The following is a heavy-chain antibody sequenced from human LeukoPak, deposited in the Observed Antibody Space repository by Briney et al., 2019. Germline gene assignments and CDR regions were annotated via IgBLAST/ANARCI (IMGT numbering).Heavy chain of an antibody. CDR2: ISGSGGST. CDR1: GFTFSSYA. D-gene: IGHD6-25*01. V-gene: IGHV3-23*01. CDR3: AKDLSQRLLVRAFDY. J-gene: IGHJ4*02. Sequence: GGSLRLSCAASGFTFSSYAMSWVRQAPGKGLEWVSAISGSGGSTYYADSVKGRFTISRDNSKNTLYLQMNSLRAEDTAVYYCAKDLSQRLLVRAFDYWGQGTLVTVSS.